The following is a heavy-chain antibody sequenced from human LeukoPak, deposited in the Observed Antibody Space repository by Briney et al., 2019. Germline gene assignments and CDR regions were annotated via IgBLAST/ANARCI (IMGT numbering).Heavy chain of an antibody. CDR1: GGTFSSYA. D-gene: IGHD3-10*01. CDR3: ARGVLLWFGELSSHSYFDY. Sequence: SVKVSCKASGGTFSSYAISWVRQAPGQGLEWMGGIIPIFGTANYAQKFQGRVTITADESTSTAYMVLSSLRSEDTAVYYCARGVLLWFGELSSHSYFDYWGQGTLVTVSS. CDR2: IIPIFGTA. J-gene: IGHJ4*02. V-gene: IGHV1-69*13.